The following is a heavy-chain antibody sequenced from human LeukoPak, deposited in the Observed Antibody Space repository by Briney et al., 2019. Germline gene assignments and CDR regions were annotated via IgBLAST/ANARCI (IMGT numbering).Heavy chain of an antibody. V-gene: IGHV4-34*01. D-gene: IGHD6-19*01. CDR2: INHSGST. J-gene: IGHJ5*01. CDR1: GGSFSGYY. Sequence: SETLSLTCAVYGGSFSGYYWSWIRQPPGKGLEWIGEINHSGSTNYNPSLKSRVTISVDTSKNQFSLKLSSVTAADTAVYYCARQRHSSGWYDSWGQGTLVTVSS. CDR3: ARQRHSSGWYDS.